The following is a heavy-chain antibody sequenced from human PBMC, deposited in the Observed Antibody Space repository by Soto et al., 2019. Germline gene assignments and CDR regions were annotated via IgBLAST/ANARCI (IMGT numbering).Heavy chain of an antibody. CDR3: ARATVKVGATLFDF. CDR2: INHSGFT. D-gene: IGHD1-26*01. CDR1: DGSFRGHY. Sequence: SETLSLTCGLSDGSFRGHYWSWIRQPPGKGLEWIAEINHSGFTNYNPSLKSRVTISRDTSTNQISLKLTSLTAADSALYYCARATVKVGATLFDFWGQGTQVTVSS. J-gene: IGHJ4*02. V-gene: IGHV4-34*01.